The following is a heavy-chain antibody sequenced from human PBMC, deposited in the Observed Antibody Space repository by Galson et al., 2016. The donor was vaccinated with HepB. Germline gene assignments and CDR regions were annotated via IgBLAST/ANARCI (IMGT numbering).Heavy chain of an antibody. Sequence: PRLSCAASGFTFSSYSMNWVRQAPGKGLEWVSYISVYRTIYYADSVKGRFTISRDNARNSLYLQMNTLRADDTAVYSCARSVEGHFDYWGQGILVTVSS. V-gene: IGHV3-48*04. CDR1: GFTFSSYS. CDR3: ARSVEGHFDY. J-gene: IGHJ4*02. D-gene: IGHD1-1*01. CDR2: ISVYRTI.